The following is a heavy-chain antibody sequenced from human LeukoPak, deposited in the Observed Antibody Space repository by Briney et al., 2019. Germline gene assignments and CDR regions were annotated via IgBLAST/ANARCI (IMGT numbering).Heavy chain of an antibody. D-gene: IGHD4-17*01. CDR2: MNPNSGNT. V-gene: IGHV1-8*01. CDR1: GYTFTSYD. CDR3: ATASTVTTERGSVVRAFDI. Sequence: ASVKVSCKASGYTFTSYDINWVRQATGQGLEWMGSMNPNSGNTGYAQKFQGRVTMTRSTSISTAYMELSSLRSEDTAVYYCATASTVTTERGSVVRAFDIWGHGTMVTVSS. J-gene: IGHJ3*02.